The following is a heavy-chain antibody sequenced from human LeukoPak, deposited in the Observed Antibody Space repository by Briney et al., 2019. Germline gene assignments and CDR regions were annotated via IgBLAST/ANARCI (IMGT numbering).Heavy chain of an antibody. J-gene: IGHJ4*02. CDR3: ARGGIVGATQPLLFDC. D-gene: IGHD1-26*01. V-gene: IGHV4-59*01. CDR1: GGSISSYY. Sequence: SETLSLTCTVSGGSISSYYWRWIRQPPGKGLEWSVYIYYSGHNNHNLSLKSRVTISVDTSKLQFSLKLSSVTDAHAVVYYCARGGIVGATQPLLFDCWGQGTLVTVSS. CDR2: IYYSGHN.